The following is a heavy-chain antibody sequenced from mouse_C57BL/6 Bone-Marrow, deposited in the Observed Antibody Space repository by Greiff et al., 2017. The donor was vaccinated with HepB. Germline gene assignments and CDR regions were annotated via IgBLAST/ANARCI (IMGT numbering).Heavy chain of an antibody. CDR1: SYAFSSYW. V-gene: IGHV1-80*01. CDR2: IYPGDGDT. Sequence: VKLQQSGAELVKPGASVKISCKASSYAFSSYWMNWVKQRPGKGLEWIGQIYPGDGDTNYNGKFKGKATLTADKSSSTAYMQLSSLTSEDSAVYFCARGGTGFYAMDYWGQGTSVTVSS. CDR3: ARGGTGFYAMDY. D-gene: IGHD4-1*01. J-gene: IGHJ4*01.